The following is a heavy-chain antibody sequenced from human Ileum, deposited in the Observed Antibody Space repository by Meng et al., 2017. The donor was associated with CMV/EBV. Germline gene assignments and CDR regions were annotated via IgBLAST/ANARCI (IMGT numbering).Heavy chain of an antibody. Sequence: LQASGPGMMKTSDTRSPPCTVSVGSIRSSSHYWGWIRQPPGKGLEWIGNIYYSGLTSYNPSLKSRVTISVDTSKNQFSLKLSSVTAADTAVFYCARVWANGEGWFDPWGQGTLVTVSS. V-gene: IGHV4-39*07. D-gene: IGHD2-8*01. CDR3: ARVWANGEGWFDP. CDR1: VGSIRSSSHY. CDR2: IYYSGLT. J-gene: IGHJ5*02.